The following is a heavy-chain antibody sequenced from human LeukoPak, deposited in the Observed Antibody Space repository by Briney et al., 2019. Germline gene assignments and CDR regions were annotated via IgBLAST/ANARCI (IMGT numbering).Heavy chain of an antibody. CDR3: ARRPSYYYYGMDV. V-gene: IGHV4-59*08. CDR1: GGSISSYY. Sequence: SETLSLTCSVSGGSISSYYWSWIRQPPGKGLEWIGYIYYSGSTNYNPSLKSRVTISADTSKNQFSLKLSSVTAADTAVYFCARRPSYYYYGMDVWGQGTTVTVSS. J-gene: IGHJ6*02. CDR2: IYYSGST.